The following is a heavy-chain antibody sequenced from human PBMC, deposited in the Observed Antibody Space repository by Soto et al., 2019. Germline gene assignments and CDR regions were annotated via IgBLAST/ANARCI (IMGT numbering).Heavy chain of an antibody. V-gene: IGHV5-51*01. D-gene: IGHD3-3*02. CDR2: IYPGDSDT. CDR1: GYSFTSYW. Sequence: GGSLRLSCKGSGYSFTSYWIGWVRQMPGKGLEWMGIIYPGDSDTRYSPSFQGQVPISADKSISTAYLQWSSLKASDTAMYYCARGGHFWSGYPDDAFDIWGQGTMVTVSS. J-gene: IGHJ3*02. CDR3: ARGGHFWSGYPDDAFDI.